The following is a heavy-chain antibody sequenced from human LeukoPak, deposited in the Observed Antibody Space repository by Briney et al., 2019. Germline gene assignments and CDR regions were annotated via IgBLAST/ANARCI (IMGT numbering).Heavy chain of an antibody. D-gene: IGHD6-13*01. J-gene: IGHJ4*02. V-gene: IGHV5-51*01. CDR2: IYPGDSDT. Sequence: GESLKISCEASGYNFSNYWINWVRQKPGKGLEWMGIIYPGDSDTRYGPSFQGHVTISADRSANTAYLQWSRLEASDTAKYSCVRKANGMAAPFDSWAQGTLVTVSS. CDR1: GYNFSNYW. CDR3: VRKANGMAAPFDS.